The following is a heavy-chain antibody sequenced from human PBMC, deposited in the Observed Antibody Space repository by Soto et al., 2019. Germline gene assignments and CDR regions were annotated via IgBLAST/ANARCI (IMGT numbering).Heavy chain of an antibody. CDR1: GFTFSSYG. Sequence: QVQLVESGGGVVQPGRSLRLSCAASGFTFSSYGMHWVHQAPGKGLEWVAVISYDGSNKYYADSVKGRFTISRDNSKNTLYLQMNSLRAEDTAVYYCAKNYSGYDWCPEEVFDYYMDVWGKGTTVTVSS. D-gene: IGHD5-12*01. CDR3: AKNYSGYDWCPEEVFDYYMDV. CDR2: ISYDGSNK. V-gene: IGHV3-30*18. J-gene: IGHJ6*03.